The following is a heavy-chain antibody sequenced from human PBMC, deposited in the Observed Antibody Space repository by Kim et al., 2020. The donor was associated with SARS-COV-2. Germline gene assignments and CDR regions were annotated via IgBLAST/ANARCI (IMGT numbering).Heavy chain of an antibody. CDR3: ARNVGFSGLDY. D-gene: IGHD5-12*01. CDR2: IIPIFAAT. Sequence: SVKVSCKASGGTFSNYAINWVRQAPGQGLEWMGGIIPIFAATNYAQQFQGRVTITADQSTNTAYMELSSLRSEDTAVYYCARNVGFSGLDYWGQGTLVTVSS. V-gene: IGHV1-69*13. J-gene: IGHJ4*02. CDR1: GGTFSNYA.